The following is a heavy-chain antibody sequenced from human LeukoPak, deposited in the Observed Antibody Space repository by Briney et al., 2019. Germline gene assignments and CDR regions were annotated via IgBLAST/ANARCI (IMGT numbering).Heavy chain of an antibody. CDR1: GFTFSINY. V-gene: IGHV3-53*01. D-gene: IGHD6-19*01. CDR3: ARYLGYSSGWSRKWYFDL. Sequence: GGSLSLSCAPSGFTFSINYMSWVRQAPGEGREWVSDIYSGGSTYHSDSVKGRFTTSRDNSKNPLYLQMNRLRAEDTAVYDCARYLGYSSGWSRKWYFDLWGRGTLVTVSS. J-gene: IGHJ2*01. CDR2: IYSGGST.